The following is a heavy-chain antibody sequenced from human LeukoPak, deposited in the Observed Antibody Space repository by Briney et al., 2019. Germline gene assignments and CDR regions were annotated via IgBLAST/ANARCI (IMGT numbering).Heavy chain of an antibody. V-gene: IGHV4-59*11. CDR1: GGSISSHY. D-gene: IGHD4-17*01. Sequence: SETLSLTCTVSGGSISSHYWSWIRQPPGKGLEWIGYSYYSGNTNYNPSLKSRVTISVDTSKNQFSLKLSSVTAADTAVYYCARENPVYGDYVFYYWGQGTLVTVS. J-gene: IGHJ4*02. CDR2: SYYSGNT. CDR3: ARENPVYGDYVFYY.